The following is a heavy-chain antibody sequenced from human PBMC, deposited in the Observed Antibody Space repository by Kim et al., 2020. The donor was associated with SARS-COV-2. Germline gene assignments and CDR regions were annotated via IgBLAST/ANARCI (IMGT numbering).Heavy chain of an antibody. CDR2: IWYDGSNK. CDR1: GFTFSSYG. V-gene: IGHV3-33*01. J-gene: IGHJ6*03. Sequence: GGSLRLSCAASGFTFSSYGMHWVRQAPGKGLEWVAVIWYDGSNKYYADSVKGRFTISRDNSKNTLYLQMNSLRAEDTAVYYCARDPNHYYYMDVWGKGTTVTVSS. CDR3: ARDPNHYYYMDV.